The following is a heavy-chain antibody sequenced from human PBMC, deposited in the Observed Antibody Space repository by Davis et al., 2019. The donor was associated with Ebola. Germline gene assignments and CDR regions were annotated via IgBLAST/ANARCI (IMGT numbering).Heavy chain of an antibody. CDR1: GGSISSYY. J-gene: IGHJ4*02. CDR2: IYYSGST. CDR3: ADIHRGY. Sequence: SETLSLTCTVSGGSISSYYWSWIRQPPGKGLEWIGYIYYSGSTKYIPSLKSRVSISVDTSKNQFSLKLTSVTAADTAVYYCADIHRGYWGQGTLVTVSS. D-gene: IGHD5-12*01. V-gene: IGHV4-59*08.